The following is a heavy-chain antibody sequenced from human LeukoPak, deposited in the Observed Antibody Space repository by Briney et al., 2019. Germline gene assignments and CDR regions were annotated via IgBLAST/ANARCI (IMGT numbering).Heavy chain of an antibody. CDR3: AKGATVGKEALDI. D-gene: IGHD1-14*01. CDR2: IIPMIGTA. V-gene: IGHV1-69*04. J-gene: IGHJ3*02. Sequence: ASVKVSCKAFGGIFSNHAVTWVRQAPGQGLEWMGRIIPMIGTAKYAQKFQGRVTFTADTSTNTAYMELSSLTSEDTALYFCAKGATVGKEALDIWGQGSLVTVSS. CDR1: GGIFSNHA.